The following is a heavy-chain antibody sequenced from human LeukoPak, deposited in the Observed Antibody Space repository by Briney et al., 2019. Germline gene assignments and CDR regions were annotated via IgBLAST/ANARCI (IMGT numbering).Heavy chain of an antibody. CDR3: AKSARGSYFIDY. Sequence: LPGRSLRLSCTASGFTFGDYAMSWVRQAPGKGLEWVSAISGSGGSTYYADSVKGRFTISRDNSKNTLYLQMNSLRAEDTAVYYCAKSARGSYFIDYWGQGTLVTVSS. CDR2: ISGSGGST. V-gene: IGHV3-23*01. D-gene: IGHD1-26*01. CDR1: GFTFGDYA. J-gene: IGHJ4*02.